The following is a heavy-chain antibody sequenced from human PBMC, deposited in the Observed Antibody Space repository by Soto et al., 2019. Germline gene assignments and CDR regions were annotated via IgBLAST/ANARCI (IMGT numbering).Heavy chain of an antibody. CDR3: ARGGTYYDFWSGYNYGMDV. J-gene: IGHJ6*02. D-gene: IGHD3-3*01. V-gene: IGHV4-59*01. CDR2: IYYSGST. Sequence: SETLSLTCTVSGGSISSYYWSWIRQPPGKGLEWIGYIYYSGSTNYNPSLKSRVTISVDTSKNQFSLKLSSVTAADTAVYYCARGGTYYDFWSGYNYGMDVWGQGTTVTVSS. CDR1: GGSISSYY.